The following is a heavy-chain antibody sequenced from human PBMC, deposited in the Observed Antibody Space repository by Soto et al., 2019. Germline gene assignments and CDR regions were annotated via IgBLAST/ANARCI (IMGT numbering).Heavy chain of an antibody. J-gene: IGHJ4*02. CDR1: GFSFSDYY. CDR2: ISNGGDTI. D-gene: IGHD3-22*01. V-gene: IGHV3-11*01. CDR3: ARGHDSSGGVDY. Sequence: QVQLVESGGGLVKPGGSLRRSCAASGFSFSDYYMSWVRQAPGKRLEWISYISNGGDTIYYADSVKGRFTISRDNAKNSLYLQMNSLRAEDTAVSYCARGHDSSGGVDYWGQGTLITVSS.